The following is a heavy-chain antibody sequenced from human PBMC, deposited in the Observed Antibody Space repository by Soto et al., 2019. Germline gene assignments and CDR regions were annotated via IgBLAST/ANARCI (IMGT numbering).Heavy chain of an antibody. CDR1: GGSISSGGYS. Sequence: QLQLQESGSGLVKPSQTLSLTCAVSGGSISSGGYSWSWIRQPPGKGLEWIGYIYHSGSTYYNPSLKRRVPISVGRSKNQFSLKLSSVTAADTAVYYCARGVPRAYHGFDPWGQGTLVTVSS. CDR3: ARGVPRAYHGFDP. CDR2: IYHSGST. J-gene: IGHJ5*02. V-gene: IGHV4-30-2*01. D-gene: IGHD2-21*01.